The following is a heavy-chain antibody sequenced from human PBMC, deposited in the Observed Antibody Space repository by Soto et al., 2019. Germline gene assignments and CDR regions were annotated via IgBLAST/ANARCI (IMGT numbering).Heavy chain of an antibody. J-gene: IGHJ6*02. D-gene: IGHD3-10*01. Sequence: QVQLVESGGGVVQPGRSLRLSCAASGFSFSIYGMHWVRQAPGKGLQWVAAISYDGSERYYADSVKGRFTISRDNSNNTLYRQMNSLRAEDTAVYYCAKDAVSGSRRVPFKYYGMDVWGQGTTVTVSS. CDR3: AKDAVSGSRRVPFKYYGMDV. V-gene: IGHV3-30*18. CDR2: ISYDGSER. CDR1: GFSFSIYG.